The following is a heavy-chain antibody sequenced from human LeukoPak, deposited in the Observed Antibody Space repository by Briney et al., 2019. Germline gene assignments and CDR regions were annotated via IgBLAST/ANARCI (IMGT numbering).Heavy chain of an antibody. CDR2: ISAYNGNT. V-gene: IGHV1-18*01. CDR3: ASGPNVDTAMVIDY. D-gene: IGHD5-18*01. Sequence: ASVKVSXKASGYTFTSYGISWVRQAPGQGLEWMGWISAYNGNTNYAQKLQGRVTMTTDTSTSTAYMELRSLRSDDTAVYYCASGPNVDTAMVIDYWGQGTLVTVSS. CDR1: GYTFTSYG. J-gene: IGHJ4*02.